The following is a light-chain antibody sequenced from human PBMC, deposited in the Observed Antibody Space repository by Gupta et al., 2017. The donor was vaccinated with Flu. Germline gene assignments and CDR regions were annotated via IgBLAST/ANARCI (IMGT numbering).Light chain of an antibody. CDR1: QSVRNGY. CDR2: GAS. J-gene: IGKJ1*01. CDR3: QQEGSSVPA. Sequence: EVVLTQTPRTLSLFLGERVTRACRASQSVRNGYLAWYQQKAGRPPRLVIYGASQRALGLPDGFSGSGSATDFTLTISRLDPEDYGVYSCQQEGSSVPAFGQGTTVEV. V-gene: IGKV3-20*01.